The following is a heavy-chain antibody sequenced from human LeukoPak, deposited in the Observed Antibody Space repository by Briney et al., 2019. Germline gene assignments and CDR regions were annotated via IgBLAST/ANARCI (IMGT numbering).Heavy chain of an antibody. CDR3: ASIRLGDDY. CDR1: GYTFTSHY. D-gene: IGHD1-26*01. Sequence: ASVKVSCKASGYTFTSHYMHWVRQAPGQGLEWMGLINPSGSSTLYAQKFQGRVTITADESTSTAYMELSSLRSEDTAVYYCASIRLGDDYWGQGTLVTVSS. V-gene: IGHV1-46*01. J-gene: IGHJ4*02. CDR2: INPSGSST.